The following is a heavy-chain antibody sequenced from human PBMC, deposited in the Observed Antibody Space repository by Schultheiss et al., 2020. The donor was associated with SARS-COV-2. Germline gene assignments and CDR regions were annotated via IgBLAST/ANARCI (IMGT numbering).Heavy chain of an antibody. CDR2: IYYSGST. CDR3: ASSSIAARGAWFDP. CDR1: GYSISSSSYY. D-gene: IGHD6-6*01. Sequence: SETLSLTCAVSGYSISSSSYYWGWIRQPPGKGLEWIGSIYYSGSTYYNPSLKSRVTMSVDTSKNQFSLKLSSVTAADTAVYYCASSSIAARGAWFDPWGQGTLVTVSS. V-gene: IGHV4-39*07. J-gene: IGHJ5*02.